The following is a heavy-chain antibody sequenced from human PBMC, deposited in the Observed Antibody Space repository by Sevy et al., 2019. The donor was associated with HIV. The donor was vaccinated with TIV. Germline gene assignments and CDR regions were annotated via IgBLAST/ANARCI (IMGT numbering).Heavy chain of an antibody. CDR3: ARDLLVGSTYVFDN. J-gene: IGHJ3*02. V-gene: IGHV3-21*01. D-gene: IGHD1-26*01. Sequence: GGSLRLSCAASGFTFSNYNMNWVRQAPGEGLKWVSSISSSSGDIYYTDSVKGRFTVSRDNSRKSLFLQMNGLSAEDTALYYCARDLLVGSTYVFDNWGRGTMVTVSS. CDR2: ISSSSGDI. CDR1: GFTFSNYN.